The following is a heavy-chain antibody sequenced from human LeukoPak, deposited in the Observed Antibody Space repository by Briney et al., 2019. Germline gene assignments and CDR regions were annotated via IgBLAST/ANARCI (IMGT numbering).Heavy chain of an antibody. Sequence: SETLSLTCTVSGGSISGYYWSWIRLPAGKGLEWVGRISGSGSTNYHPSLQSRVTMSVDTSKNQFSLKLSSVTAADTAMYYCAGGSSGPLPFDYGGQETLVTVSS. V-gene: IGHV4-4*07. J-gene: IGHJ4*02. D-gene: IGHD3-22*01. CDR3: AGGSSGPLPFDY. CDR2: ISGSGST. CDR1: GGSISGYY.